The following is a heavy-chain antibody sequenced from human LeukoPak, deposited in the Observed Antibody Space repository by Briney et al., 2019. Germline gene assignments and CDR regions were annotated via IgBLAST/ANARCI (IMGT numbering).Heavy chain of an antibody. CDR1: GFTFSSYA. V-gene: IGHV3-23*01. J-gene: IGHJ4*02. D-gene: IGHD1-26*01. Sequence: GGSLRLSCAASGFTFSSYAMTWVRQAPGKGLEWVSGISGSGGSTYYADSVKGRFTISRDNSKNTLYLQMNSLRAEDTALYYCAKDSGAIVLREIFDYWGQGTLVTVSS. CDR3: AKDSGAIVLREIFDY. CDR2: ISGSGGST.